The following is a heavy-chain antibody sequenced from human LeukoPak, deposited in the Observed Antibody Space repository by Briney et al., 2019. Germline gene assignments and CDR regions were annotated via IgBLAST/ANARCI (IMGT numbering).Heavy chain of an antibody. CDR2: MNPNSGNT. CDR1: RYTFTSYD. D-gene: IGHD1-14*01. J-gene: IGHJ6*03. Sequence: GASVKVSCNVSRYTFTSYDINWVRQATGQGLEWMGWMNPNSGNTVYAQKFQGRVTITRNTSISTAYMELSSLRAEDTAVYYCAREPHYYYYMDVWGKGTTVTVSS. CDR3: AREPHYYYYMDV. V-gene: IGHV1-8*03.